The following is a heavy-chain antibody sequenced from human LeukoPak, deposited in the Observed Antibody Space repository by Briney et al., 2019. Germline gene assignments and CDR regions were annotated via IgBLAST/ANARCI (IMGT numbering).Heavy chain of an antibody. CDR3: ARDATGLFDY. CDR2: ISSSSSYI. CDR1: GFTFSSYS. Sequence: PGGSLRLSCAASGFTFSSYSMNWVRQAPGKGLEWVSSISSSSSYIYYADSVKGRFTISRDNAKNSLYLQMNSLRAEDAAVYYCARDATGLFDYWGQGTLVTVSS. V-gene: IGHV3-21*01. D-gene: IGHD1-1*01. J-gene: IGHJ4*02.